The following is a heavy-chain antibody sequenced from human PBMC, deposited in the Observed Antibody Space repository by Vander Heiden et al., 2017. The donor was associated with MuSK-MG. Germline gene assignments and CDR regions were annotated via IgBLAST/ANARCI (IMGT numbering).Heavy chain of an antibody. J-gene: IGHJ4*02. D-gene: IGHD3-22*01. CDR3: AKGDHDSSGYFPPSFDY. CDR1: GFTFIIYA. CDR2: ISGSGTNT. Sequence: EVQLLESGGGLVQPGGSLRLSCAASGFTFIIYAMSWVRQAPGKGLEWFSLISGSGTNTYYADSVKGRFNISRDNSKNTLYLQMNSLRVEDTAIYYCAKGDHDSSGYFPPSFDYWGQGTLVTVSS. V-gene: IGHV3-23*01.